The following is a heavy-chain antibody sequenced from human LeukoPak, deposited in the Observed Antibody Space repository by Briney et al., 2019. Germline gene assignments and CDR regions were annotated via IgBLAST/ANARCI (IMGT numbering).Heavy chain of an antibody. CDR3: ARARGNSRGVLGGFDY. D-gene: IGHD4-23*01. J-gene: IGHJ4*02. CDR2: IYYSGST. V-gene: IGHV4-59*01. Sequence: PSETLSLTCTVSGGFISSYYWSWIRQPPGKGLEWVGYIYYSGSTNYNPSLKSRLTISVDTSKNQFSLKLSSVTAADTAVYYCARARGNSRGVLGGFDYWGQGTLVTVSS. CDR1: GGFISSYY.